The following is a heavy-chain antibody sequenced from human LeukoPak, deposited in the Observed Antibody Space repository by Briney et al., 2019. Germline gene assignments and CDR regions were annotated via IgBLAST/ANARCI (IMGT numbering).Heavy chain of an antibody. Sequence: ASVKVSCKASGYTFTGYYMHWVRQAPGQGLEWMGWINPNSGGTNYAQKFQGWVTMTRDTSISTAYMELSRLRSDDTAVYYCARGSSYYDSSGPFDYWGQGTLVTVSS. V-gene: IGHV1-2*04. J-gene: IGHJ4*02. CDR1: GYTFTGYY. CDR2: INPNSGGT. CDR3: ARGSSYYDSSGPFDY. D-gene: IGHD3-22*01.